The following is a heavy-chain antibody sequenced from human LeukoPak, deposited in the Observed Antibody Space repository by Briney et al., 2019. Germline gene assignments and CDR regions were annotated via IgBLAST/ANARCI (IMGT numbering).Heavy chain of an antibody. CDR2: MNPNSGNT. Sequence: ASVKVSCKASGYTFTSYDINWVRQATGQGLEWKGWMNPNSGNTGYAQKFQGRVTMTRNTSISTAYMELSSLRSEDTAVYYCARGRREVRYFDWCPYYYYYCGMDVWGQGTTVTVSS. CDR1: GYTFTSYD. V-gene: IGHV1-8*01. D-gene: IGHD3-9*01. CDR3: ARGRREVRYFDWCPYYYYYCGMDV. J-gene: IGHJ6*02.